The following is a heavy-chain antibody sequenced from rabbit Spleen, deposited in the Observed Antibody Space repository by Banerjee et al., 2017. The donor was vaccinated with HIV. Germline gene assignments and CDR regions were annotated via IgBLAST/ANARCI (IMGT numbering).Heavy chain of an antibody. V-gene: IGHV1S40*01. CDR3: ARNSYGDYGHGSLDL. CDR1: GFSFTSYF. J-gene: IGHJ6*01. CDR2: IYTGSGTT. Sequence: QSLEESGGDLVKPGASLTLTCTASGFSFTSYFMCWVRQGPGKGLEWIGCIYTGSGTTYYASWAKGRFTISKTSSTTGTLQMTSLTAADTATYFCARNSYGDYGHGSLDLWGQGTLVTVS. D-gene: IGHD2-1*01.